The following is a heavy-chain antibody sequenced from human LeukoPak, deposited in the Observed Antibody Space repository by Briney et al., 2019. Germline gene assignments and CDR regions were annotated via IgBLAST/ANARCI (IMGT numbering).Heavy chain of an antibody. Sequence: SETLSLTCTVSGGSLSSGSDYWSWIRQSAGKGLEWIGRIYASGSTNYKPSLKGRVTISVDTSKNQFSLKLSSVTAADTAVYYCARSGYSNFDYWGQGTLVTVSS. D-gene: IGHD3-3*01. J-gene: IGHJ4*02. V-gene: IGHV4-61*02. CDR1: GGSLSSGSDY. CDR3: ARSGYSNFDY. CDR2: IYASGST.